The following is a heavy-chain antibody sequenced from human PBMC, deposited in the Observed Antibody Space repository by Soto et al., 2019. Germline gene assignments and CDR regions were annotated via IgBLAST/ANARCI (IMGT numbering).Heavy chain of an antibody. Sequence: SVKVSCKASGGTFSSYAISWVRQAPGQGLEWMGGIIPIFGTANYAQKFQGRVTITADESTSTAYMELSSLRSEDTAVYYWARDLSYDSSGYYSSDDAFDIWGQGTMVTVSS. CDR2: IIPIFGTA. CDR3: ARDLSYDSSGYYSSDDAFDI. CDR1: GGTFSSYA. D-gene: IGHD3-22*01. V-gene: IGHV1-69*13. J-gene: IGHJ3*02.